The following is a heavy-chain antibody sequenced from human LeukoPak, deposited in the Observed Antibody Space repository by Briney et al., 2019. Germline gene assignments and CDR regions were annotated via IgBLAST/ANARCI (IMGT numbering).Heavy chain of an antibody. CDR3: ARDQSSIAARPLDAFDI. CDR1: GFTFSSYW. CDR2: INTDGSST. J-gene: IGHJ3*02. V-gene: IGHV3-74*01. D-gene: IGHD6-6*01. Sequence: PGGSLRLSCAASGFTFSSYWMHWVRQAPGKGLVWVSRINTDGSSTSYADSVKGRFTISRDNAKNTLYLQMNSLRAEDTAVYYGARDQSSIAARPLDAFDIWGQGTMVTVSS.